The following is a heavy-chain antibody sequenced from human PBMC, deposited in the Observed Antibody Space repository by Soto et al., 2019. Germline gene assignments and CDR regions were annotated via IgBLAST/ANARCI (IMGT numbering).Heavy chain of an antibody. Sequence: ASVKVSCKASGYTFTSYAMHWVRQAPGQRLEWMGWINAGNGNTKYSQKFQGRVTITRDTSASTAYMELSSLRSEDTAVYYCARDRRNYGDYEVYYFDYWGQGTLVTVSS. CDR2: INAGNGNT. CDR3: ARDRRNYGDYEVYYFDY. D-gene: IGHD4-17*01. V-gene: IGHV1-3*01. J-gene: IGHJ4*02. CDR1: GYTFTSYA.